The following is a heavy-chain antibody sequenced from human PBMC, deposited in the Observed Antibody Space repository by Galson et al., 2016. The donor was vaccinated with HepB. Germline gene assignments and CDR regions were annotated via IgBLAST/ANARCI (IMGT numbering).Heavy chain of an antibody. CDR3: AGSTIAAFVDF. D-gene: IGHD6-13*01. J-gene: IGHJ4*02. CDR2: MNPKSGST. Sequence: SVKVSCKASGYTFTSYDINWVRQVSGQGLEWMGWMNPKSGSTGYAQKFQGRVSMTRNTSTSTDYMELTGLRSEDTAVYFCAGSTIAAFVDFWGQGTLVTVSS. V-gene: IGHV1-8*01. CDR1: GYTFTSYD.